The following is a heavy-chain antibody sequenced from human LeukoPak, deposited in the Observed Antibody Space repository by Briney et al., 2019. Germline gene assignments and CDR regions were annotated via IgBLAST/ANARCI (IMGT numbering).Heavy chain of an antibody. CDR2: IYHTGNT. J-gene: IGHJ4*02. CDR1: GGSISSSNYY. Sequence: SETLSLTCTVSGGSISSSNYYRGWIRQPPGKGLEWIGGIYHTGNTHYNPSLKSRVTISVDTSKNQLSLRLNSVTAADTAVYYCARVASVGATRALDYWGQGTLVTVSS. V-gene: IGHV4-39*07. D-gene: IGHD1-26*01. CDR3: ARVASVGATRALDY.